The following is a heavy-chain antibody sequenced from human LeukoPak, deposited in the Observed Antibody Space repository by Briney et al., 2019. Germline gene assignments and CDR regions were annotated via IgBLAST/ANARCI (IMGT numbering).Heavy chain of an antibody. CDR2: IRYDGSNK. V-gene: IGHV3-30*02. D-gene: IGHD5-18*01. Sequence: GGSLRLSCAASGFTFSSYGMHWVRQAPGKGLEWVAFIRYDGSNKYYADSVKGRFTISRDNSKNTLFLQMNSLRAEDTAVYYCARDRNYGYSGVAFDIWGQGTMVTVSS. CDR1: GFTFSSYG. J-gene: IGHJ3*02. CDR3: ARDRNYGYSGVAFDI.